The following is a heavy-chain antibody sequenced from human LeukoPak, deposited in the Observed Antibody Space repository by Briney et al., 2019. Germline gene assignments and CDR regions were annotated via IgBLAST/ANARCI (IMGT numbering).Heavy chain of an antibody. CDR3: AIEGLYSYDNGY. CDR1: GFTFSSYG. D-gene: IGHD5-18*01. Sequence: GGSLRLSCAASGFTFSSYGMHWVRQAPGKGLEWVAVISYDGSNKYYADSVKGRFTISRDNSKYTLYLQMNSLRAEDTAVYYCAIEGLYSYDNGYWGQGTLVTVSS. V-gene: IGHV3-30*03. J-gene: IGHJ4*02. CDR2: ISYDGSNK.